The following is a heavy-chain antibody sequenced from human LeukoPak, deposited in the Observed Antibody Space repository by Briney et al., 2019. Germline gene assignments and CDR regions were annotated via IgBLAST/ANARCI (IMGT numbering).Heavy chain of an antibody. J-gene: IGHJ4*02. CDR2: IHPNSSGT. V-gene: IGHV1-2*02. CDR3: ARSFIAAAGSIGY. CDR1: GYTFTGYY. Sequence: ASVKFSCKASGYTFTGYYMHWVRQAPGQGREWIGWIHPNSSGTNYPQKFQGRVTKTRETCISTAYMELSRLRSDDTVVYYCARSFIAAAGSIGYWGQGTVVTVSS. D-gene: IGHD6-13*01.